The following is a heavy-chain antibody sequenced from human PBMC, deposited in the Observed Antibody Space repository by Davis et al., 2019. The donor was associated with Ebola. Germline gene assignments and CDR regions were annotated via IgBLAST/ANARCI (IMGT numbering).Heavy chain of an antibody. CDR3: AKSSDYDFWSGSVYGMDV. V-gene: IGHV1-18*01. CDR1: GYTFTSYG. D-gene: IGHD3-3*01. CDR2: ISAYNGNT. Sequence: ASVKVSCKASGYTFTSYGISWVRQAPGQGLEWMGWISAYNGNTNYAQKLQGRVTMTTDTSTSTAYMELRSLRAEDTAVYYCAKSSDYDFWSGSVYGMDVWGQGTTVTVSS. J-gene: IGHJ6*02.